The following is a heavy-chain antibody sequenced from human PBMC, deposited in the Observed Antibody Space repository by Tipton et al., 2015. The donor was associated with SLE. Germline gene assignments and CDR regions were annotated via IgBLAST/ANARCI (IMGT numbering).Heavy chain of an antibody. V-gene: IGHV4-39*01. CDR2: LYYSGST. CDR3: ASGGYYGSGSYYGGWFDP. Sequence: TLSLTCTVSGGSISSSSSDWGWLRQAPGRGLGWVGSLYYSGSTYYNPSLKSRDTISVDPSKNQFSLKLSSVTAADTAVYYCASGGYYGSGSYYGGWFDPWGQGTLVTVSS. D-gene: IGHD3-10*01. J-gene: IGHJ5*02. CDR1: GGSISSSSSD.